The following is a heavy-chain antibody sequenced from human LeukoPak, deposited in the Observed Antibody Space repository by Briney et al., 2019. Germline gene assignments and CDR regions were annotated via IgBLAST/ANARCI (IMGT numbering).Heavy chain of an antibody. CDR2: IIPIFGTA. CDR3: ARGERDGYNCRWAY. CDR1: GGTFSSYA. J-gene: IGHJ4*02. D-gene: IGHD5-24*01. V-gene: IGHV1-69*05. Sequence: SVKVSCKASGGTFSSYAISWVRQAPGQGLEWMGGIIPIFGTANYAQKFQGRVTITTDESTSTAYMELSSLRSEDTAVYYCARGERDGYNCRWAYWGQGTLVTVSS.